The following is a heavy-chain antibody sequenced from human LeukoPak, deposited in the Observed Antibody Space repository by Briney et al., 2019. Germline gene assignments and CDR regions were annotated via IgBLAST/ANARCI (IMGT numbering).Heavy chain of an antibody. CDR2: IYSGGST. D-gene: IGHD2/OR15-2a*01. V-gene: IGHV3-66*01. CDR1: GFTFSSYA. J-gene: IGHJ4*02. Sequence: PGGSLRLSCAASGFTFSSYAMSWVRQAPGKGLEWVSVIYSGGSTYYADSVKGRFTISRDNSKNTLYLQMNSLRAEDTAVYYCARAEYPFAPFDYWGQGTLVTVSS. CDR3: ARAEYPFAPFDY.